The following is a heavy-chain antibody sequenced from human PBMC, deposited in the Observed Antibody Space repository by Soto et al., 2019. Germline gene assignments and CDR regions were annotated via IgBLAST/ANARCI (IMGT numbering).Heavy chain of an antibody. J-gene: IGHJ6*02. CDR3: ARPMSDRNLYHGLAV. D-gene: IGHD3-22*01. V-gene: IGHV1-69*13. CDR1: GGTFSKYA. Sequence: ASVKVSCKASGGTFSKYAISWVRQAPGQGLEWLGGVIPMFGTPNYAQKFQGRVTISADESTTTAYLELSSLRSADTAVYFCARPMSDRNLYHGLAVWGQGTKATVSS. CDR2: VIPMFGTP.